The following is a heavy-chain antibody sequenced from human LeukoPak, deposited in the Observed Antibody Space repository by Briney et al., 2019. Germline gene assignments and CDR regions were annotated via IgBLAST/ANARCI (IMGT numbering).Heavy chain of an antibody. CDR2: INHSGST. V-gene: IGHV4-34*01. J-gene: IGHJ4*02. CDR3: ARAYYGSGSYLDY. Sequence: SETLSLTCAVYGGSFSGYYWSWLRQPPGKGLEWIGEINHSGSTNYNPSLKSRVTISVDTSKNQFSLKLSSVTAADTAVYYCARAYYGSGSYLDYWGQGTLVTVSS. CDR1: GGSFSGYY. D-gene: IGHD3-10*01.